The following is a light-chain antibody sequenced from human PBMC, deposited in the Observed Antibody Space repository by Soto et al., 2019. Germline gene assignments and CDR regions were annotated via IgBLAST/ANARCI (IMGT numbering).Light chain of an antibody. CDR1: QSISSW. V-gene: IGKV1-5*03. CDR3: QHYNSYPWT. Sequence: DIQMTQSPSTLSASVGDRVTITCRASQSISSWLAWYQRKPGKAPKLLIYKASSLESGVPSRFSGSGSRTEFTLTIRSLQPDDFATYYCQHYNSYPWTFGQGTKVEIK. CDR2: KAS. J-gene: IGKJ1*01.